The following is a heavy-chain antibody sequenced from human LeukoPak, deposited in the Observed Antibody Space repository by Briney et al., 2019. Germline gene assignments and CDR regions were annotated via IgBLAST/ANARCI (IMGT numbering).Heavy chain of an antibody. J-gene: IGHJ4*02. CDR1: GYSFTSYW. CDR3: ARVGYYYDSSGYSPFDY. V-gene: IGHV5-51*01. D-gene: IGHD3-22*01. CDR2: IYPGDSDT. Sequence: GESLKISCKGSGYSFTSYWIGWVRQMPGKGLEWMGIIYPGDSDTRYSPSFQGQVTISADKSISTAYLQWSSLKASDTATYYCARVGYYYDSSGYSPFDYWGQGTLVTVSS.